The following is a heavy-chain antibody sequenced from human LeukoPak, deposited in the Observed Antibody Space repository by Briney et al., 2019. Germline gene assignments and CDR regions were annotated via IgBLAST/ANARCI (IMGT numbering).Heavy chain of an antibody. CDR3: ARAFRARYFDL. J-gene: IGHJ2*01. V-gene: IGHV4-39*01. D-gene: IGHD2/OR15-2a*01. Sequence: SETLSLTCTVSGGSISSSSYYWGWIRQPPGKGLEWIGSIYYSGSTYHNPSLKGRVTISVDTSKNQFSLKLSSVTAADTAVYYCARAFRARYFDLWGRGTLVTVSS. CDR2: IYYSGST. CDR1: GGSISSSSYY.